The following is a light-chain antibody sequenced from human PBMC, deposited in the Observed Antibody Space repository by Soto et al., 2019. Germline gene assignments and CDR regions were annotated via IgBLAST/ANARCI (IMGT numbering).Light chain of an antibody. V-gene: IGLV4-60*03. Sequence: QSVLTQSSSASASLGSSVKLTCTLSSGHSSYIIAWHQHQPGEAPRYLMKLEGSGNYNKGSGVPDRFSGSSSGADRYLTISNLQSEDEADYYCETWDSYTRVFGGGTKVTVL. CDR3: ETWDSYTRV. J-gene: IGLJ3*02. CDR1: SGHSSYI. CDR2: LEGSGNY.